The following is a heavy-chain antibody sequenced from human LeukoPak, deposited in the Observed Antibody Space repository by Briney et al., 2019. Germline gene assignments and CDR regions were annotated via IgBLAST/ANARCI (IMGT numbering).Heavy chain of an antibody. CDR3: ARGPKNIAVAGT. Sequence: ASVKVSCKASGYTFTSYGISWVRQAPGQGLEWMGWISAFNGNTNYAQKLQGRVTMTTDTSTSTAYMELSSLRSEDTAVYYCARGPKNIAVAGTWGQGTLVTVSS. CDR2: ISAFNGNT. D-gene: IGHD6-19*01. J-gene: IGHJ5*02. CDR1: GYTFTSYG. V-gene: IGHV1-18*01.